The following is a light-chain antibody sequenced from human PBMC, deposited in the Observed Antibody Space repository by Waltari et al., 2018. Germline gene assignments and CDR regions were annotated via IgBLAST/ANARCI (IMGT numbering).Light chain of an antibody. CDR1: SSDVGSYNL. Sequence: QSALTQPASVSGSPGQSITLSCTGTSSDVGSYNLVSGYQQHPGKAPKLMIYEVSKRPSGVSNRFSGSKSGNTASLTISGLQAEDEADYYCCSYAGSSTFVFGTGTKVTVL. J-gene: IGLJ1*01. CDR2: EVS. V-gene: IGLV2-23*02. CDR3: CSYAGSSTFV.